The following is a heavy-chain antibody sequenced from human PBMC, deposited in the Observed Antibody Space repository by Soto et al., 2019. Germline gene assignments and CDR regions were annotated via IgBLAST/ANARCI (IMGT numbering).Heavy chain of an antibody. CDR2: INHSGST. Sequence: QVQLQQWGAGLLKPSETLSLTCAVYGGSFSGYYWSWIRQPPGKGLEWIGEINHSGSTNYNPSLKSRVTISVDTSKNQFPRKLSSVTAADTAVYYCARGYCGGDCYSGRAHFQHWGQGTLVTVSS. J-gene: IGHJ1*01. CDR1: GGSFSGYY. CDR3: ARGYCGGDCYSGRAHFQH. D-gene: IGHD2-21*02. V-gene: IGHV4-34*01.